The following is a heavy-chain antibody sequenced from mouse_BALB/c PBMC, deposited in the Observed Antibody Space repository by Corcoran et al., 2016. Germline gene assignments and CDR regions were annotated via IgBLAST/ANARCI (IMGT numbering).Heavy chain of an antibody. V-gene: IGHV14-3*02. J-gene: IGHJ1*01. Sequence: EVQLQQSGAELVKPGASVKLSCTASGFNIKDTYMHWVKQRPEQGLEWIGRIDPANGNTKYDPKFQGKATITADTSSNTAYLQLSSLTSKDTAVYYGARWDWYFDVWGAGTTVTVSS. CDR1: GFNIKDTY. CDR3: ARWDWYFDV. CDR2: IDPANGNT.